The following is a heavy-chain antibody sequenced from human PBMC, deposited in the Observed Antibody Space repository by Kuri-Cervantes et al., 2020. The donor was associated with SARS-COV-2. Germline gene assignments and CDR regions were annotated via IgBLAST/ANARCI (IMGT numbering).Heavy chain of an antibody. Sequence: GESLKISCAASGFTFSSDSMNWVRQAPGKGLEWVSYISSSSSTIYYADSVKGRFTISRDNAKNSLYLQMNSLRDEDTAVYYCARDQTYYYDSSGYPGDYWGQGPLVTVSS. CDR3: ARDQTYYYDSSGYPGDY. V-gene: IGHV3-48*02. CDR1: GFTFSSDS. J-gene: IGHJ4*02. CDR2: ISSSSSTI. D-gene: IGHD3-22*01.